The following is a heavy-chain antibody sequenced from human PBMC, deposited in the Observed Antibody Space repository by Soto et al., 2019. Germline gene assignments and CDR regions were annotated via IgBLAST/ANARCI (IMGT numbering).Heavy chain of an antibody. CDR3: DRSLSSSSRYFDP. CDR2: IYKSGMT. CDR1: GDSIGXGDYY. J-gene: IGHJ5*02. V-gene: IGHV4-30-4*01. Sequence: SETLSLTCAVSGDSIGXGDYYWTWIRQSPGKGLDYIGSIYKSGMTYCNPSLKSRPLISLDTSKNQLFLRLTSLTAADTAMSFCDRSLSSSSRYFDPWGQGTLVT. D-gene: IGHD6-6*01.